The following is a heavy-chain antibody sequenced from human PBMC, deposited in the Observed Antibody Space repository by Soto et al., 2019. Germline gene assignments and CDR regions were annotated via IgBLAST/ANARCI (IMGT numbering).Heavy chain of an antibody. CDR3: ARSPRSSPYFDY. V-gene: IGHV5-51*01. Sequence: VGSLKISGQCSGYTFSNFWIGWVRQLPGKGLEWMGIIYPGDHETRYSPSFHGKVTISADKSINTAYLQWNSLEASDTAFYFCARSPRSSPYFDYWGQGALVTSPQ. CDR1: GYTFSNFW. D-gene: IGHD6-13*01. J-gene: IGHJ4*02. CDR2: IYPGDHET.